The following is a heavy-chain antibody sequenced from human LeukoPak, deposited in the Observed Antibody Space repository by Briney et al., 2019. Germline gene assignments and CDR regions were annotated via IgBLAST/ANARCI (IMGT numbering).Heavy chain of an antibody. Sequence: SETLSLTCTVSGDSISSHYWSWARQPPGKGLEWIGYIHSSGSTDYNPSLKSRVTVSVDTSKNQFSLKLISVTAADTAVYYCARGGWYLDYWGQGTLVTVSS. D-gene: IGHD6-19*01. CDR2: IHSSGST. J-gene: IGHJ4*02. V-gene: IGHV4-59*11. CDR3: ARGGWYLDY. CDR1: GDSISSHY.